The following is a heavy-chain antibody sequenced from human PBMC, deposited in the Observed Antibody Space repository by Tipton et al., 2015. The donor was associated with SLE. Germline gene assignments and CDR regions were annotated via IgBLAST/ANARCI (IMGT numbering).Heavy chain of an antibody. CDR3: ARSRDGYNADAFDV. CDR2: INHSGST. CDR1: GGSFSGYY. D-gene: IGHD5-24*01. J-gene: IGHJ3*01. Sequence: TLSLTCAVYGGSFSGYYWSWIRQPPGKGLEWIGEINHSGSTNYNPSLQSRVTISVDRSKNQFSLKLSSVTAADTAVYYCARSRDGYNADAFDVWGQGTMVTVSS. V-gene: IGHV4-34*01.